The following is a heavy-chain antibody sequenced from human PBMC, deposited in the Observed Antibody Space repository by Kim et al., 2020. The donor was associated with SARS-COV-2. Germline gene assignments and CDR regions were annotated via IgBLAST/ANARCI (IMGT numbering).Heavy chain of an antibody. J-gene: IGHJ6*02. Sequence: ASVKVSCKASGYTFTGYYMHWVRQAPGQGLEWMGWINPNSGGTNYAQKFQGRVTMTRDTSISTAYMELSRLRSDDTAVYYCARDLRAYSGSYPTRHYYYYGMDVWGQGTTVTVSS. CDR3: ARDLRAYSGSYPTRHYYYYGMDV. D-gene: IGHD1-26*01. CDR2: INPNSGGT. CDR1: GYTFTGYY. V-gene: IGHV1-2*02.